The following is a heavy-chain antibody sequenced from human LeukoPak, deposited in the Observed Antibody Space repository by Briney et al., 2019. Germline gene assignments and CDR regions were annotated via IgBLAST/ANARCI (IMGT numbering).Heavy chain of an antibody. CDR1: GYSISSGYY. D-gene: IGHD3-10*01. V-gene: IGHV4-38-2*02. CDR2: IYHSGST. CDR3: ARDLTMVRGVIIFDY. Sequence: PSETLSLTCTVSGYSISSGYYWGWIRQPPGKGLEWIGSIYHSGSTYYNPSLKSRVTISVDTSKNQFSLKLSSVTAADTAVYYCARDLTMVRGVIIFDYWSQGTLVTVSS. J-gene: IGHJ4*02.